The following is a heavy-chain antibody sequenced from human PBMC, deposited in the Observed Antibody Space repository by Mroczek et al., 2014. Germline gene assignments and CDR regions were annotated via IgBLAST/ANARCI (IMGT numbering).Heavy chain of an antibody. CDR1: GFTFSSYA. Sequence: QVQLVESGGGVVQPGRSLRLSCAASGFTFSSYAMHWVRQAPGKGLEWVAVISYDGSNKYYADSVKGRFTISRDNSKNTLYLQMNSLRAEDTAVYYCARDPSDVVVPAAINWFYGMDVWGQGTTVTVSS. CDR2: ISYDGSNK. J-gene: IGHJ6*02. CDR3: ARDPSDVVVPAAINWFYGMDV. D-gene: IGHD2-2*01. V-gene: IGHV3-30-3*01.